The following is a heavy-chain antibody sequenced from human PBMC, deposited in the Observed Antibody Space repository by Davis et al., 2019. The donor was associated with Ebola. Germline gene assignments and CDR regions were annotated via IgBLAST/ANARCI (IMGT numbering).Heavy chain of an antibody. J-gene: IGHJ5*02. Sequence: SVKVSCKASGGTFSSYAISWVRQAPGQGLAWMGGIIPIFGTTNYAQKFQGRVTITADESTSTAYMELSSLRSEDTAVYYCARFYTIFGVTWGQGTLVTVSS. D-gene: IGHD3-3*01. V-gene: IGHV1-69*13. CDR3: ARFYTIFGVT. CDR2: IIPIFGTT. CDR1: GGTFSSYA.